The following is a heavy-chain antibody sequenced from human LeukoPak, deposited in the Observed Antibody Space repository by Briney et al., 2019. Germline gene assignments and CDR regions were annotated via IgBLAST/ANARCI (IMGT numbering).Heavy chain of an antibody. CDR3: ATYSSGRAAFDP. J-gene: IGHJ5*02. Sequence: ASVKVSCKASGYTFTSYGISWVRQAPGQGLEWMGWISAYNGNTIYAQKFQGRVTMTEDTSTDTAYMELSSLRSEDTAVYYCATYSSGRAAFDPWGQGTLVTVSS. D-gene: IGHD6-19*01. CDR1: GYTFTSYG. V-gene: IGHV1-18*01. CDR2: ISAYNGNT.